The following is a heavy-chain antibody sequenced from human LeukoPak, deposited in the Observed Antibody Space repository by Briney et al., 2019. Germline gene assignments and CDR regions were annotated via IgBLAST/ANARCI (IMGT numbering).Heavy chain of an antibody. J-gene: IGHJ4*02. CDR3: AGGGLQVDY. V-gene: IGHV4-59*08. CDR1: GGSISGYY. D-gene: IGHD3-16*01. Sequence: SETLSLTCTVSGGSISGYYWSWIRQPPGKGLEWIGYIYYSGSTNYNPSLKSRVTISVDTSKNQFSLKLSSVTAADTAVYYCAGGGLQVDYWGQGTLVTVSS. CDR2: IYYSGST.